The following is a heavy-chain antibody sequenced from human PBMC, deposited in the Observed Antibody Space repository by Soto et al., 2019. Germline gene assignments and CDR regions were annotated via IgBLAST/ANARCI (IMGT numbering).Heavy chain of an antibody. V-gene: IGHV4-34*01. D-gene: IGHD3-10*01. CDR1: GGSFSGYY. Sequence: SETLSLTCAVYGGSFSGYYWSWIRQPPGKGLEWIGEINHSGSTNYNPSFNSRVTISVDTSKNQFSLKLSSVTAADTAVYYCARGDLLWFGELLRKDYYYYMDVWGKGTTVTVSS. CDR3: ARGDLLWFGELLRKDYYYYMDV. J-gene: IGHJ6*03. CDR2: INHSGST.